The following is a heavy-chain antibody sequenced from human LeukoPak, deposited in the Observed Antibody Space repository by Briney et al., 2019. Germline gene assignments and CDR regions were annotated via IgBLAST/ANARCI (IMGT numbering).Heavy chain of an antibody. V-gene: IGHV1-69*06. CDR2: IIPIFGTA. J-gene: IGHJ3*02. CDR3: ARDAGDSSGYYFRDAFDI. Sequence: GASVKVSCKASGGTFSSYAISWVRQAPGQGLEWMGGIIPIFGTANYAQKFQGRVTITADKSTSTAYMGLSSLRSEDTAVYYCARDAGDSSGYYFRDAFDIWGQGTMVTVSS. D-gene: IGHD3-22*01. CDR1: GGTFSSYA.